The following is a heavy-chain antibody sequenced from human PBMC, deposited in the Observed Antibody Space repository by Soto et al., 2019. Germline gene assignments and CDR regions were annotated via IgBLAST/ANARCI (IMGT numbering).Heavy chain of an antibody. CDR2: IWYDGSNK. V-gene: IGHV3-33*08. CDR3: TLLHSTVVTPSHYYGMDV. CDR1: GFTFSSYA. J-gene: IGHJ6*02. D-gene: IGHD4-17*01. Sequence: PGGSLRLSCAASGFTFSSYAMHWVRQAPGKGLEWVAVIWYDGSNKYYADSVKGRFTISRDNSKNTLYLQMNSLRAEDTAVYYCTLLHSTVVTPSHYYGMDVWGQGTTVTSP.